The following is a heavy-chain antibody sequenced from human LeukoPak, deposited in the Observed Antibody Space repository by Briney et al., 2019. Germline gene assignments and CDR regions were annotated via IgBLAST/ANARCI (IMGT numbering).Heavy chain of an antibody. J-gene: IGHJ4*02. CDR1: GFTVSSNY. D-gene: IGHD5-18*01. CDR3: AKGTHTAMAEYYFDY. V-gene: IGHV3-23*01. Sequence: GGSLRLSCAVSGFTVSSNYMSWVRQAPGKGLEWVSAISGSGGSTYYADSVKGRFTISRDNSKNTLYLQMNSLRAEDTAVYYCAKGTHTAMAEYYFDYWGQGTLVTVSS. CDR2: ISGSGGST.